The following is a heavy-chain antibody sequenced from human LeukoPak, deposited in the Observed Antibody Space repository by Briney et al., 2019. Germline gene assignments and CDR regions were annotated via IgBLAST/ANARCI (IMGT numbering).Heavy chain of an antibody. CDR3: ARAPKPYYDILTGYYKGHFDY. CDR1: GYTFTGYY. Sequence: ASVKVSCKASGYTFTGYYMHWVRQAPGQGLEWMGWINPNSGGTNYAQKFQGRVTMTRDTSTSTAYMELSRLRSDDTAVYYCARAPKPYYDILTGYYKGHFDYWGQGTLVTVSS. CDR2: INPNSGGT. V-gene: IGHV1-2*02. J-gene: IGHJ4*02. D-gene: IGHD3-9*01.